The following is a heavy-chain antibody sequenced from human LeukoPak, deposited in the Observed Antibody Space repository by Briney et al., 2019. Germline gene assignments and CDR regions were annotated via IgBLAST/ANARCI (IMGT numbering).Heavy chain of an antibody. V-gene: IGHV3-30*04. CDR2: ISYDGSNK. Sequence: GGSLRLSCAASGFTFSSYAMHWVRQAPGKGLEWVAVISYDGSNKYYADSVKGRFTISRDNSKNTLYLQMNSLRAEDTAVYYCARGANSSGWYLYYWGQGTLVTVSS. J-gene: IGHJ4*02. D-gene: IGHD6-19*01. CDR3: ARGANSSGWYLYY. CDR1: GFTFSSYA.